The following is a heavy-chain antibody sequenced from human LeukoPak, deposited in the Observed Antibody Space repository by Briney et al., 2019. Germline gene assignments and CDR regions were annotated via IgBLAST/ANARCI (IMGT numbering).Heavy chain of an antibody. J-gene: IGHJ5*02. D-gene: IGHD6-19*01. Sequence: SETLPLTCTVSGGSISSYYWSWIRQPAGKGLEWIGRIYTSGSTNYNPSLKSRVTMSVDTSKNQFSLKLSSVTAADTAVYYCARDAPSSGWYVPGFDPWGQGTLVTVSS. CDR1: GGSISSYY. CDR2: IYTSGST. CDR3: ARDAPSSGWYVPGFDP. V-gene: IGHV4-4*07.